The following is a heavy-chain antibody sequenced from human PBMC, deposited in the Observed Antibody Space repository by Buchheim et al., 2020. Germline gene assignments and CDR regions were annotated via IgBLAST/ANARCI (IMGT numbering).Heavy chain of an antibody. CDR2: IYYSGST. V-gene: IGHV4-59*01. Sequence: QVQLQESGPGLVKPSETLSLTCSVSGGSISSYYWYWIRQPPGKGLEWIGYIYYSGSTNYNPSLKSRVTISVDPSQNQFSLKLSSVTAADTAVYYCARSVGGATNYWGQGTL. D-gene: IGHD1-26*01. CDR1: GGSISSYY. CDR3: ARSVGGATNY. J-gene: IGHJ4*02.